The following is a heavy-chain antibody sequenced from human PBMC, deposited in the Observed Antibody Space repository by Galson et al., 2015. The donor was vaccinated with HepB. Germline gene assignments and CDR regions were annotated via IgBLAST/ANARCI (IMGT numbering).Heavy chain of an antibody. V-gene: IGHV3-7*03. CDR3: ARDAGGYSYGYPYYTFDY. Sequence: SLGLSCAASGFTFSSYWMSWVRQAPGKGLEWVANIKQDGSEKYYVDSVKGRFTISRDNAKNSLYLQMNSLRAEDTAVYYCARDAGGYSYGYPYYTFDYWGQGTLVTVSS. CDR1: GFTFSSYW. D-gene: IGHD5-18*01. CDR2: IKQDGSEK. J-gene: IGHJ4*02.